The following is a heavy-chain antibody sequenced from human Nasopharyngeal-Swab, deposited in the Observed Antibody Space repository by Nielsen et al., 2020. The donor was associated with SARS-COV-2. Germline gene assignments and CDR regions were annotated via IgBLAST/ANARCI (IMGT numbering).Heavy chain of an antibody. J-gene: IGHJ5*01. D-gene: IGHD4-17*01. Sequence: GESPKTSCAASGFTFRSYTVNWVRQAPGKGLEWVSSISPTSDYIYYAESVKGRFTISRDNAKNSLFLQMNSLRAEETAIYYCVRGSYGHYDSWGQGALITVSS. CDR2: ISPTSDYI. V-gene: IGHV3-21*06. CDR3: VRGSYGHYDS. CDR1: GFTFRSYT.